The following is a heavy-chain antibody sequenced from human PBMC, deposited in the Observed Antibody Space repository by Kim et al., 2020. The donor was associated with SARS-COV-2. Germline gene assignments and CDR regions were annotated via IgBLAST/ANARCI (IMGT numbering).Heavy chain of an antibody. Sequence: ASVKVSCKASGYTFTSYGISWVRQAPGQGLEWMGWISAYNGNTNYAQKLQGRVTMTTDTSTSTAYMELRSLRSDDTAVYYCAREGRYYYDSSGTWDYWGQGTLVTVSS. V-gene: IGHV1-18*04. CDR2: ISAYNGNT. CDR1: GYTFTSYG. CDR3: AREGRYYYDSSGTWDY. J-gene: IGHJ4*02. D-gene: IGHD3-22*01.